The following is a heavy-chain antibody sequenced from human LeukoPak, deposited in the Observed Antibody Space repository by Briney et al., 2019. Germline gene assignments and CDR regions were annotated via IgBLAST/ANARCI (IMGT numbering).Heavy chain of an antibody. CDR1: GFTFSNYA. J-gene: IGHJ3*02. CDR3: ARFKVGTNTTQKNAFDI. D-gene: IGHD1-1*01. Sequence: GGSLRLSCAASGFTFSNYAMHWVRQAPGKGLEWVAVISFDATKEYFGKSVKGRFTISRDNSKATLYLQMHRLRIGDTALYFCARFKVGTNTTQKNAFDIWGRGTVVAVSS. CDR2: ISFDATKE. V-gene: IGHV3-30*01.